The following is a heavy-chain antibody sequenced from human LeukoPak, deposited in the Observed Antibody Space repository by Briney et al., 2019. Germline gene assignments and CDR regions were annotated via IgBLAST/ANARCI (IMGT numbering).Heavy chain of an antibody. J-gene: IGHJ4*02. CDR2: IVGSGGNM. CDR1: GFTFSSYA. CDR3: ARVTRGGTFYFDY. V-gene: IGHV3-23*01. Sequence: GGSLRLSCAASGFTFSSYAMSWVRQAPGKGLEWVSAIVGSGGNMYYADSVKGRFTISRDNFKSTLYLQMNSLRAEDTAVYYCARVTRGGTFYFDYWGQGTLVTVSS. D-gene: IGHD3-16*01.